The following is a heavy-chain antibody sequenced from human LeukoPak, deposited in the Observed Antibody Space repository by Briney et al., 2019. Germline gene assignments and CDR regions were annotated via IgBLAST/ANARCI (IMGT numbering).Heavy chain of an antibody. D-gene: IGHD6-13*01. CDR1: GYTLTELS. J-gene: IGHJ6*03. Sequence: ASVKVSCKVSGYTLTELSMHWVRQAPGKGLEWMGGFDPEDGETIYAQKLQGRVTMTEDTSTDTAYMELSSLRSEDTAVYYCARDKKQAYYMDVWGKGTTVTVSS. V-gene: IGHV1-24*01. CDR3: ARDKKQAYYMDV. CDR2: FDPEDGET.